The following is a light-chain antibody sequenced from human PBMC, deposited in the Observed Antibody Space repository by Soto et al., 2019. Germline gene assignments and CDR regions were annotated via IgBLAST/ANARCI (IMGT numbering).Light chain of an antibody. CDR2: LGS. Sequence: DIEMTQSPLSLPVTPGEPASISCWSSQSLLHRNGYNYLDWYLQKPGQSPQLLIYLGSNRASGVPDRFTGSGSGTDFTLRISRVEAEDVGVYYCMQALQTPLTFGGGTRVDIK. J-gene: IGKJ4*01. CDR3: MQALQTPLT. V-gene: IGKV2-28*01. CDR1: QSLLHRNGYNY.